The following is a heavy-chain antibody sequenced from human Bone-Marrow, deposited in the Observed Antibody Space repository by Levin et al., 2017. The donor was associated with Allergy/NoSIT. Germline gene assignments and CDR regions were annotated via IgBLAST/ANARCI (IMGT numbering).Heavy chain of an antibody. CDR1: GYTFTGYY. CDR2: INPNSGGT. Sequence: ASVKVSCKASGYTFTGYYMHWVRQAPGQGLEWMGRINPNSGGTNYAQKFQGRVTMTRDTSISTAYMELSRLRSDDTAVYYCARDIAAAGTWSGMDVWGQGTTVAVSS. D-gene: IGHD6-13*01. CDR3: ARDIAAAGTWSGMDV. V-gene: IGHV1-2*06. J-gene: IGHJ6*02.